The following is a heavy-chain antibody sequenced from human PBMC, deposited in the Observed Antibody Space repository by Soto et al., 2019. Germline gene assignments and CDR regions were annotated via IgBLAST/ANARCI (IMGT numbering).Heavy chain of an antibody. J-gene: IGHJ4*02. CDR3: AKDLRGLLDY. CDR1: GFTFSSYV. CDR2: ISYDGSNK. V-gene: IGHV3-30*18. D-gene: IGHD3-10*01. Sequence: LRLSCAASGFTFSSYVRHWVRQAPGKGLEWVAVISYDGSNKYYADSVKGRFTISRDNSKNTLYLQMNSLRAEDTAVYYCAKDLRGLLDYWGQGTLVTVSS.